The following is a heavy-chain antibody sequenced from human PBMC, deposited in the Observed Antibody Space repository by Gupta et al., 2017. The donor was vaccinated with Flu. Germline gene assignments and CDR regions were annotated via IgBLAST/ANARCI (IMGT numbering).Heavy chain of an antibody. CDR3: AQYDYLRGYWVLDV. J-gene: IGHJ6*04. Sequence: SNYWWSWVRQPPGKGLEWIGEICHSGGTNYNPSLKRRVTISEDKSKNQFALKLSSVTAADTAVYYGAQYDYLRGYWVLDVWGKGTTGTVAT. CDR1: SNYW. CDR2: ICHSGGT. D-gene: IGHD3-3*01. V-gene: IGHV4-4*02.